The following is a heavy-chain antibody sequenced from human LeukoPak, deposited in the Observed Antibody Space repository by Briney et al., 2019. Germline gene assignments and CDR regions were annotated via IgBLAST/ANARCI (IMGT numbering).Heavy chain of an antibody. D-gene: IGHD1-26*01. CDR1: GGSISSYY. J-gene: IGHJ4*02. V-gene: IGHV4-4*07. CDR3: ARDGRFPPEVLPRYFDY. Sequence: PSETLSLTCTVSGGSISSYYWSWVRQPAGKGLEWIGHIYISGSTKYNPSLKSRVTMSVDTSKNQFSLKLTSVTAADTAVYYCARDGRFPPEVLPRYFDYWGQGTLVTVSS. CDR2: IYISGST.